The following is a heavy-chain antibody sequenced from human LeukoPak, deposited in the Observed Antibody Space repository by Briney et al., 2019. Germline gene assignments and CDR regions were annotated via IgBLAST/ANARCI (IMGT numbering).Heavy chain of an antibody. CDR2: INPSGGST. CDR1: GYTFTSYY. Sequence: GSVKVSCRASGYTFTSYYMHWVRQAPGQGLEWMGIINPSGGSTSYAQKSQGRVTMTRDTSTSTVYMELSSLRSEDTAVYYCARDQGSYYYDSSGYPAYWGQGTLVTVSS. J-gene: IGHJ4*02. CDR3: ARDQGSYYYDSSGYPAY. D-gene: IGHD3-22*01. V-gene: IGHV1-46*01.